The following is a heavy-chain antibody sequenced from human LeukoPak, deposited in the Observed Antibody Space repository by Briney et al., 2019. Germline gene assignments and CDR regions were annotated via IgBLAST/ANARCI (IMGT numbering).Heavy chain of an antibody. Sequence: SETLSLTCTVSVGSISSYYWSWIRQPPGKGLEWIGYIYYSGSTNYNPSLKSRVTISVDASKNQFSLKLSSVTAADTAVYYCARDRQQWLVRGAFDIWGQGTMVTVSS. CDR3: ARDRQQWLVRGAFDI. J-gene: IGHJ3*02. V-gene: IGHV4-59*01. CDR1: VGSISSYY. CDR2: IYYSGST. D-gene: IGHD6-19*01.